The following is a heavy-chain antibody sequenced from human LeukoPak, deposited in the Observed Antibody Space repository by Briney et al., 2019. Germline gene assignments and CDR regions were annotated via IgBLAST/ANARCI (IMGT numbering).Heavy chain of an antibody. D-gene: IGHD2-2*01. CDR3: AKGPLKGTAAAIDY. CDR2: ISYDGRNI. V-gene: IGHV3-30*18. CDR1: GFTFNNYG. J-gene: IGHJ4*02. Sequence: GKSLRLSCAASGFTFNNYGMHWVRQAPGKGLEWVAVISYDGRNIHYPDSVKGRFTISRDISTDTLWLQMDSLRTEDTAVYYCAKGPLKGTAAAIDYWGQGTLVTVSS.